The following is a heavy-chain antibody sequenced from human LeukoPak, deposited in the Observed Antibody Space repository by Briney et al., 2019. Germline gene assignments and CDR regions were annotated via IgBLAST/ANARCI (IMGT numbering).Heavy chain of an antibody. J-gene: IGHJ3*02. CDR2: INPSGGST. Sequence: ASVKVSRKASGYTFTSYYMHWVRQAPGQGLEWMGIINPSGGSTTYAQKFQGRVTMTEDTSTDTAYMELSSLRSEDTAVYYCARTYQLLSGDAFDIWGQGTMVTVSS. D-gene: IGHD2-2*01. CDR1: GYTFTSYY. V-gene: IGHV1-46*01. CDR3: ARTYQLLSGDAFDI.